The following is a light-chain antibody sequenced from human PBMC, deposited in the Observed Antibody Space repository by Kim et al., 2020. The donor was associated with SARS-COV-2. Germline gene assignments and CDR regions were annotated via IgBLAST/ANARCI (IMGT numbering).Light chain of an antibody. CDR1: KLGYKY. Sequence: SYELTQPPSVSVSPGQTASITCAGDKLGYKYACWYQQKPGQTPVLVIYQDNRRPSGIPERFSGSNSGNTATLTISGTQAMDEADYYCQAWDSGNVVFGGGTQLTVL. CDR3: QAWDSGNVV. J-gene: IGLJ2*01. CDR2: QDN. V-gene: IGLV3-1*01.